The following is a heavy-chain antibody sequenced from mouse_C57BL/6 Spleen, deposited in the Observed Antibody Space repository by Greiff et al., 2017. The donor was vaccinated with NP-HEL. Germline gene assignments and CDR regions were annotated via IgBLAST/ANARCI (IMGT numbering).Heavy chain of an antibody. J-gene: IGHJ4*01. CDR1: GYAFSSYW. Sequence: QVHVKQSGAELVKPGASVKISCKASGYAFSSYWMNWVKQRPGKGLEWIGLIYPGAGDTNYNGKFKGKATLTADKSSSTAYIQLSSLTSEDSAVYFCARSLDGYYYAMDYWGQGTSGTVSS. D-gene: IGHD2-3*01. CDR2: IYPGAGDT. V-gene: IGHV1-80*01. CDR3: ARSLDGYYYAMDY.